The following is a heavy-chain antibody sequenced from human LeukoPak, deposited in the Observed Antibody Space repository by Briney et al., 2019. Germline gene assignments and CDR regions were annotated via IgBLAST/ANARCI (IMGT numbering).Heavy chain of an antibody. CDR1: GFTLSNAW. Sequence: GGSLRLSCAASGFTLSNAWMSWVRQAPGKGLEWVGRIKSKTDGGTTDYAAPVKGRFTISRDDSKNTLHLEMNSLKTEDTAVYYCTADCSGGSCYSPYYFDYWGQGTLVTVSS. V-gene: IGHV3-15*01. CDR2: IKSKTDGGTT. CDR3: TADCSGGSCYSPYYFDY. D-gene: IGHD2-15*01. J-gene: IGHJ4*02.